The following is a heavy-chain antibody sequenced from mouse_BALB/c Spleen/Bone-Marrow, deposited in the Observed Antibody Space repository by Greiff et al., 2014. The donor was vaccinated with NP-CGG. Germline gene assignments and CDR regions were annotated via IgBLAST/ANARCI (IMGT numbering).Heavy chain of an antibody. J-gene: IGHJ4*01. CDR2: INSNGGST. D-gene: IGHD2-3*01. CDR3: ARDGYYVFYAMDY. CDR1: GFTFSSYG. Sequence: DVQLVESGGGLVQPGGSLKLSCAASGFTFSSYGMSWVRQTPDKRLELVATINSNGGSTYYPDNVKGRFTISRDNAKNTLYLQMSSLKSEDTAMYYCARDGYYVFYAMDYWGQGTSVTVSS. V-gene: IGHV5-6-3*01.